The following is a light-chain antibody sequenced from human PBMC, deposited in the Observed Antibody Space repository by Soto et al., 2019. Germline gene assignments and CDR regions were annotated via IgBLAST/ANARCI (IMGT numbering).Light chain of an antibody. V-gene: IGKV1-33*01. CDR2: DAS. J-gene: IGKJ4*01. CDR3: QQYDNLPLT. CDR1: QDISTY. Sequence: DIQMTQSPSSLSASVGDRVTITCLASQDISTYLNWYQQKPGKAPKLLIYDASNLETGVPSRFSGSGSGTDFTFTISSLQPEEIATYYCQQYDNLPLTFGGGTKVDIK.